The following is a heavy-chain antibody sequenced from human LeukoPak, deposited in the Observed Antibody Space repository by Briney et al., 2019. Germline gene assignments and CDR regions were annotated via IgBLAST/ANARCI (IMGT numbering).Heavy chain of an antibody. D-gene: IGHD3-3*01. J-gene: IGHJ4*02. V-gene: IGHV3-20*04. CDR3: ARVKGSGYRNSIDY. Sequence: GGSLRLSCAASCFTFDDYVMNWLRQAPGKGLEWVSGFNWNGGSTYYRHSVKGRFTISRDNAKNSLYLQMNSLRAEDTACYYCARVKGSGYRNSIDYWGQGNLVTVSS. CDR1: CFTFDDYV. CDR2: FNWNGGST.